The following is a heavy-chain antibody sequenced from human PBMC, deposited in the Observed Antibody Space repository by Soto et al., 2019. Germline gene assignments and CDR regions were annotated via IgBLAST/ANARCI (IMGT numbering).Heavy chain of an antibody. J-gene: IGHJ6*03. Sequence: PGGSLRLSCVASGFSFSDYSMTWMRPAPGGGLDFVAFISNTAITDYYADSVKGRFTISRDNAMNSVYLQMDSLRAEDAAVYYCARDLPQMLSHQHYYYYLDVGGTGTTVTVSS. CDR2: ISNTAITD. CDR1: GFSFSDYS. D-gene: IGHD2-2*01. CDR3: ARDLPQMLSHQHYYYYLDV. V-gene: IGHV3-11*01.